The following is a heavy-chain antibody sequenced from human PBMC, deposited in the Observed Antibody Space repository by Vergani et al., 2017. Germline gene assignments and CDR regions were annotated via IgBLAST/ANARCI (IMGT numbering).Heavy chain of an antibody. CDR3: AKDSGRDGYNYYYYYGMDV. D-gene: IGHD5-24*01. CDR2: IGTAGDT. V-gene: IGHV3-13*04. CDR1: GFTFSSYD. J-gene: IGHJ6*02. Sequence: EVQLVESGGGLVQPGGSLRLSCAASGFTFSSYDMHWVRQATGKGLEWVSAIGTAGDTYYPGSVKGRFTISRDNAKNSLYLQMNSLRAEDTAVYYCAKDSGRDGYNYYYYYGMDVWGQGTTVTVSS.